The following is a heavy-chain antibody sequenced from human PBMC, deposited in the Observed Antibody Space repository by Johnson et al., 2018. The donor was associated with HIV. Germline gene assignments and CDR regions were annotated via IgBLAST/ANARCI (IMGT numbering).Heavy chain of an antibody. CDR3: ARASDAFDI. CDR2: IYSGGST. CDR1: GFSVSNNY. V-gene: IGHV3-66*01. Sequence: VQLVESGGDLVQPGGSLRLSCGASGFSVSNNYMSWVRQAPGKGLEWVSVIYSGGSTYYADSVKGRFTISRDNSKNTLYLQMNSLRAEDTAVYYCARASDAFDIWGQGTMVTVSS. J-gene: IGHJ3*02.